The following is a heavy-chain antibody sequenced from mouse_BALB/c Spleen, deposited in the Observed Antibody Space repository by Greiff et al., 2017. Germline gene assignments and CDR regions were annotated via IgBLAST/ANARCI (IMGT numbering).Heavy chain of an antibody. D-gene: IGHD1-1*01. J-gene: IGHJ4*01. CDR3: ASYERAVYAMDY. Sequence: EVKLVESGGGLVQPGGSRKLSCAASGFTFSSFGMHWVRQAPEKGLEWVAYISSGSSTIYYADTVKGRFTISRDNPKNTLFLQMTSLRSEDTAMYYCASYERAVYAMDYWGQGTSVTFSS. CDR1: GFTFSSFG. CDR2: ISSGSSTI. V-gene: IGHV5-17*02.